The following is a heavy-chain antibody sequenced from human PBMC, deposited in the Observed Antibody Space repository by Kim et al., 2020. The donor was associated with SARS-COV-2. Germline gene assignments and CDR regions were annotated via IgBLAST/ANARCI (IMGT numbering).Heavy chain of an antibody. V-gene: IGHV3-33*01. J-gene: IGHJ4*01. CDR3: ARDLGEAAGTYSLAY. Sequence: GGSLRLSCAASGFFFSNYGMHWVRQAPGKGLEWVAVIWFDESNKFYTDSVKGRFTISRDNSKNTLYLQMNSLRAEDTAVYYCARDLGEAAGTYSLAYWG. CDR2: IWFDESNK. CDR1: GFFFSNYG. D-gene: IGHD6-13*01.